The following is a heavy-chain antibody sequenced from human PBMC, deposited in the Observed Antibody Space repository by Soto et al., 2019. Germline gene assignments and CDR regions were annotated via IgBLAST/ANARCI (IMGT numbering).Heavy chain of an antibody. V-gene: IGHV5-51*01. J-gene: IGHJ4*02. D-gene: IGHD6-13*01. CDR1: GYSFTGYW. CDR2: FYPGDSDT. Sequence: GESLKISCKGSGYSFTGYWIGWVRQMPGKGLEWMGIFYPGDSDTRYSPSFQGQVTISADKSINTAYLQWSSLKASDTAVYYCALSSIAAAGFDYWGPGTQVTVSS. CDR3: ALSSIAAAGFDY.